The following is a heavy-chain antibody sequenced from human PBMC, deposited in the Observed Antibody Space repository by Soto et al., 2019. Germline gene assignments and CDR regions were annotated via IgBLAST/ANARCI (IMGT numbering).Heavy chain of an antibody. D-gene: IGHD2-15*01. CDR2: TYYRSKWYN. J-gene: IGHJ4*02. Sequence: SQTLSLTCAISGDSVPSNSAAWNLIRQSPSRGLEWLGRTYYRSKWYNDYAVSVKSRITINPDTSKNQFSLQLNSVTPEDTAVYYCAQAKDSTPGAFDYWGQGTLVTVSS. CDR3: AQAKDSTPGAFDY. CDR1: GDSVPSNSAA. V-gene: IGHV6-1*01.